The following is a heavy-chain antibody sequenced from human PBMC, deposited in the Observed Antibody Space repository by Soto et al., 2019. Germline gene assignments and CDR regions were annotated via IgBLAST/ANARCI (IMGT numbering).Heavy chain of an antibody. Sequence: EVQLVESGGGLVQPGRSLRLSCAASGFTFDDYAMHWVRQAPGKGLEWVSGISWNSGSIGYADSVKGRFTISRDNAKNSLYLQMNSLRAEDTALYYCAKDFHPTVTGPFDIWGQGTMVTVSS. CDR1: GFTFDDYA. CDR3: AKDFHPTVTGPFDI. CDR2: ISWNSGSI. J-gene: IGHJ3*02. V-gene: IGHV3-9*01. D-gene: IGHD4-17*01.